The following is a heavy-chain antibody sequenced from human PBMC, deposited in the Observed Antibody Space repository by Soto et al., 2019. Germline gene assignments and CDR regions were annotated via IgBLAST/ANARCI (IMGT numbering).Heavy chain of an antibody. J-gene: IGHJ6*02. CDR3: ARDQRVVSGTEYFYYGMDI. V-gene: IGHV1-69*05. CDR1: GGTFSSYA. D-gene: IGHD6-19*01. CDR2: IIPIFGTA. Sequence: SVKVSCKASGGTFSSYAISWVRQAPGQGLEWMGGIIPIFGTAKYAQTFQGRVTITRDTSASAAYMELSSLRSEDTAVYYCARDQRVVSGTEYFYYGMDIWGQGTTVTAP.